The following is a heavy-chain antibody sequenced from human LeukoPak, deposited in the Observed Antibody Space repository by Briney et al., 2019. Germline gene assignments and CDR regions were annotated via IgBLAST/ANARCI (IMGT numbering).Heavy chain of an antibody. J-gene: IGHJ4*02. D-gene: IGHD3-16*02. Sequence: GGSLRLSCAASGFTFSNYGMSWVRRAPGKGLEWVANIKQDRSETYYVDSVGGRFTISRDNAKKSLCLQMNSLRAEDTAIYYCARDFWGTYRVDYFDYWGQGTLVTVSS. CDR3: ARDFWGTYRVDYFDY. V-gene: IGHV3-7*01. CDR2: IKQDRSET. CDR1: GFTFSNYG.